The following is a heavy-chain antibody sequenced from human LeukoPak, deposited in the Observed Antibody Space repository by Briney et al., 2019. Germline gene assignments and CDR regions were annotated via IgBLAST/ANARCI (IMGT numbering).Heavy chain of an antibody. CDR2: IYWSDDK. J-gene: IGHJ4*02. CDR3: AHRSLMFASGPIFDY. V-gene: IGHV2-5*01. Sequence: SGPTLVNPTQTLTLTCTFSGFSLSTSGVGVGWIRQPPGKALEWLALIYWSDDKRYSPSLKSRLTITKDTSKNQVVLTMTNMDPVDTATYYCAHRSLMFASGPIFDYWGQGTLVTVSS. D-gene: IGHD3-10*02. CDR1: GFSLSTSGVG.